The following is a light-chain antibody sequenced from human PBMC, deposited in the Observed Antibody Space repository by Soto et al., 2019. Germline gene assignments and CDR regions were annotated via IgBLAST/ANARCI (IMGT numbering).Light chain of an antibody. CDR1: QGISSY. CDR3: QQYNTYWT. V-gene: IGKV1-9*01. CDR2: AAS. Sequence: DIQLTQSPSFLSASVGDRVTITCRASQGISSYLAWYQQKPGKAPKLLIYAASTLQSGVPSRFSGSGPGTEFTLTISSLQPEDFATYYCQQYNTYWTFGQGTKVDIK. J-gene: IGKJ1*01.